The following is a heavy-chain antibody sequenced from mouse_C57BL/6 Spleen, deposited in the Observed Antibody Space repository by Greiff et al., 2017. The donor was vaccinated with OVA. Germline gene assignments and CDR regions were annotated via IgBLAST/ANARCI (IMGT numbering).Heavy chain of an antibody. Sequence: VQLQQSGPELVKPGASVKISCKASGYSFTGYYMNWVKQSPEKSLEWIGEINPSTGGTTYNQKFKAKVTFTVDKSSRTAYMQLKSLTSEDSAVYYCARSGLNYAMDYWGQGTSVTGSS. D-gene: IGHD2-2*01. J-gene: IGHJ4*01. V-gene: IGHV1-42*01. CDR2: INPSTGGT. CDR1: GYSFTGYY. CDR3: ARSGLNYAMDY.